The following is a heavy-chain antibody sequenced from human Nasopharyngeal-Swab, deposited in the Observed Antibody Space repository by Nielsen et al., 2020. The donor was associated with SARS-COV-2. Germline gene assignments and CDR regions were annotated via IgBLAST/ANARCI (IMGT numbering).Heavy chain of an antibody. CDR3: TTDRSLLWFGELWGEYFQH. CDR2: IKSKTDGGTT. J-gene: IGHJ1*01. D-gene: IGHD3-10*01. Sequence: WIRQPPGKGLEWVGRIKSKTDGGTTDYAAPVKGGFTISRDDSKNTLYLQMNSLKTEDTAVYYCTTDRSLLWFGELWGEYFQHWGQGTLVTVSS. V-gene: IGHV3-15*01.